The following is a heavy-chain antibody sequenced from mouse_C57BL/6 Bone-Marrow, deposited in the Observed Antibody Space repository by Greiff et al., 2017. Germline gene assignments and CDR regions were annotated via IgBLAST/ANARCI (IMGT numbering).Heavy chain of an antibody. J-gene: IGHJ3*01. CDR1: GYSITSGYY. V-gene: IGHV3-6*01. D-gene: IGHD2-3*01. CDR3: ARDGYYVFAY. CDR2: ISYDGSN. Sequence: EVKFVESGPGLVKPSQSLSLTCSVTGYSITSGYYWNWIRQFPGNKLEWMGYISYDGSNNYNPSLKNRISITRDTSKNQFFLKLNSVTTEDTATYYCARDGYYVFAYWGQGTLVTVSA.